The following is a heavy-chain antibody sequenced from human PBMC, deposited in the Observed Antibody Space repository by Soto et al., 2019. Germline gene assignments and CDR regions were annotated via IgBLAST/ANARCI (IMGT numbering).Heavy chain of an antibody. CDR3: ARDSDYDFWSGYFPCAFDI. Sequence: SETLSLTCTVAGGSISSYYWSWIRQPPGKGLEWIGYIYYSGSTNYNPSLKSRVTISVDTSKNQFSLKLSSVTAADTAVYYCARDSDYDFWSGYFPCAFDIWGQGTMVTVSS. CDR2: IYYSGST. V-gene: IGHV4-59*01. D-gene: IGHD3-3*01. CDR1: GGSISSYY. J-gene: IGHJ3*02.